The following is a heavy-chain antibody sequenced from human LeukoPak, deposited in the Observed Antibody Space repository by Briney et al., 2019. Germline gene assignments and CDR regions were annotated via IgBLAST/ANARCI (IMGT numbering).Heavy chain of an antibody. V-gene: IGHV2-5*02. CDR1: GFSLSTSGVG. CDR3: AHSTDFVSAAAGTHAFDI. CDR2: ISWDDDK. D-gene: IGHD6-13*01. Sequence: SGPTLVKPTQTLTLTCTFSGFSLSTSGVGVGRIRQPPGKALEWLALISWDDDKRYSPSLKSRLTITKDTSKNQVVLTMANMDPVDTATYYCAHSTDFVSAAAGTHAFDIWGQGTMVAVSS. J-gene: IGHJ3*02.